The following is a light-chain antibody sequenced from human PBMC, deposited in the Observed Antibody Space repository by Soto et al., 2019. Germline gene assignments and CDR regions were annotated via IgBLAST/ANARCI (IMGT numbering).Light chain of an antibody. CDR1: QDISKD. V-gene: IGKV1-6*01. Sequence: AIQMTQSPTSLSASVGDRVIITCRACQDISKDLGWYQQKPGKAPKFLIYSATSTQSGVPSTFSGSGFGTDFTLTFSSLQPEDFATYYCLQDHDYPRTFGQGTKVEF. CDR3: LQDHDYPRT. J-gene: IGKJ1*01. CDR2: SAT.